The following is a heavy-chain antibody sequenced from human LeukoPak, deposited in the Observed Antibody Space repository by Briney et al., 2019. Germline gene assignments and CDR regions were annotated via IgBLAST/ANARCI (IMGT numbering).Heavy chain of an antibody. CDR3: ASNDYGDSSFDY. CDR2: IYYSGST. CDR1: GGSISSSSYY. V-gene: IGHV4-39*07. Sequence: SETLSLTCTVSGGSISSSSYYWGWIRQPPGKGLEWIGSIYYSGSTYYNPSLKSRVTISVDKSKNQFSLKLSSVTAADTAVYYCASNDYGDSSFDYWGQGTLVTVSS. J-gene: IGHJ4*02. D-gene: IGHD4-17*01.